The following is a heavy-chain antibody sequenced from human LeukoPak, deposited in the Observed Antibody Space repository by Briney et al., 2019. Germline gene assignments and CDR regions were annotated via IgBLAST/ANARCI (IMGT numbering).Heavy chain of an antibody. V-gene: IGHV4-39*01. CDR2: IYYSGST. D-gene: IGHD1-26*01. J-gene: IGHJ3*02. Sequence: SETLSLTSTVSGGSISSSSYYWGWIRQPPGKGLEWIGSIYYSGSTYYNPSLKSRVTISVDTSKNQFSLKLSSVTAADTAVYYCARRSGSYYGRAFDIWGPGKMVTVSS. CDR3: ARRSGSYYGRAFDI. CDR1: GGSISSSSYY.